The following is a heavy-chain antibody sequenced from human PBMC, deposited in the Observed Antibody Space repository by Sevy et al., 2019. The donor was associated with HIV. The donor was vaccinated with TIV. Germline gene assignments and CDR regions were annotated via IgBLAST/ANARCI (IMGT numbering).Heavy chain of an antibody. D-gene: IGHD5-12*01. Sequence: GGSLRLSCGASGFTFSSYDMHRVRQAAGKGLEWVSGIGSGSDAYYPGSVEGGFTISRENAKNSLYLQMNSLRAGDTAVYYCARSGGYSDYGMDVWGQGTTVTVSS. CDR2: IGSGSDA. V-gene: IGHV3-13*01. J-gene: IGHJ6*02. CDR3: ARSGGYSDYGMDV. CDR1: GFTFSSYD.